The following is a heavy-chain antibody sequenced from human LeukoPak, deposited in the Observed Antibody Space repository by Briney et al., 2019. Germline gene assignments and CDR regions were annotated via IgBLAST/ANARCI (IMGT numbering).Heavy chain of an antibody. CDR3: ARWLVRGSRSSYFDC. V-gene: IGHV1-8*01. Sequence: ASVKVSCKASGYTFTNYDFNWVRQATGQGLEWMGWMNPNSGATGYAQKFQGRVTMTRDTSINTAYMELSSLRSEDSAVYYCARWLVRGSRSSYFDCWGQGTLVIVSS. J-gene: IGHJ4*01. CDR2: MNPNSGAT. D-gene: IGHD6-6*01. CDR1: GYTFTNYD.